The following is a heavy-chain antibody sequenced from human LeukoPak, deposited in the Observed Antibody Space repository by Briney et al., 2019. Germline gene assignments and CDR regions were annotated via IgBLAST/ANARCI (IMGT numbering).Heavy chain of an antibody. CDR3: ARDAPQEVVPAVLDI. Sequence: SETLSLTCTVSGGSISSYYWSWIRQPPGKGLEWIGYIYYSGSTYYNPSLKSRVTISVDTSKNQFSLKLSSVTAADTAVYYCARDAPQEVVPAVLDIWGQGTMVTVSS. J-gene: IGHJ3*02. V-gene: IGHV4-30-4*01. D-gene: IGHD2-2*01. CDR1: GGSISSYY. CDR2: IYYSGST.